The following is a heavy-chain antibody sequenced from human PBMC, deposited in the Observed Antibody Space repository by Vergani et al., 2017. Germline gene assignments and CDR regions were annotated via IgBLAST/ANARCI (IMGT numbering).Heavy chain of an antibody. CDR3: AKDIDPGPWTNLYYYGMDV. CDR2: ISWNSGSI. V-gene: IGHV3-9*01. CDR1: GFTFDDYA. D-gene: IGHD3/OR15-3a*01. J-gene: IGHJ6*02. Sequence: EVQLLESGGGLVQPGRSLRLSCAASGFTFDDYAMHWVRQAPGKGLEWVSGISWNSGSIGYADSVKGLFTISRDNAKNSLYLQMNSLRAEDTALYYCAKDIDPGPWTNLYYYGMDVWGQGTTVTVSS.